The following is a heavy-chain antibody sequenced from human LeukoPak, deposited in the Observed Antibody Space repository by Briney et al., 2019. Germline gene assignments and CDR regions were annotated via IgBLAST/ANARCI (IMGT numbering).Heavy chain of an antibody. Sequence: PGRSLRLSCAASGFTFSDAWMNWVRQAPGKGLEWVGRIKRKTEGGTTDYGAPVKGRFTISRDDSKNTLYLQMNSLKTEDTAFYYCTTGNFGPYWGQGTLVTVSS. J-gene: IGHJ4*02. CDR1: GFTFSDAW. D-gene: IGHD3-10*01. CDR2: IKRKTEGGTT. V-gene: IGHV3-15*07. CDR3: TTGNFGPY.